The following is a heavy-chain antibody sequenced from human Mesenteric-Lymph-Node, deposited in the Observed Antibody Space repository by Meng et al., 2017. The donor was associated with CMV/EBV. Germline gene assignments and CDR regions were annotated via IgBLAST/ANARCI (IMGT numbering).Heavy chain of an antibody. CDR1: GDPFNNYA. CDR2: IVPALGST. V-gene: IGHV1-69*04. Sequence: KAAGDPFNNYAGTWLRQTPGEGLEWVGRIVPALGSTNSAQKFGARVTLTTDKSTYIAYLELTNLRSEDTAVYFCARGPYSFGSGPDSWGQGTLVTVSS. D-gene: IGHD3-10*01. CDR3: ARGPYSFGSGPDS. J-gene: IGHJ4*02.